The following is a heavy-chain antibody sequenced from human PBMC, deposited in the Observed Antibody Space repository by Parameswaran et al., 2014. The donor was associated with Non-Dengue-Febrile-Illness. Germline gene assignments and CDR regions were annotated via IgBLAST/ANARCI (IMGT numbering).Heavy chain of an antibody. J-gene: IGHJ5*02. V-gene: IGHV4-34*01. CDR2: INHSGST. CDR3: ARGLVTNH. Sequence: PGKGLEWIGEINHSGSTNYNPSLKSRVTISVDTSKNQFSLKLSSVTAADTAVYYCARGLVTNHWGQETLVTVSS.